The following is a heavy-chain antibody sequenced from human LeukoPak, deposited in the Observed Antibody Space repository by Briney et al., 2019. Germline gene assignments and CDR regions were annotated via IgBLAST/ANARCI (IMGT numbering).Heavy chain of an antibody. CDR1: GYTFTVYY. D-gene: IGHD4-17*01. Sequence: ASVTLSFKTSGYTFTVYYMHWVRQAPGQGLEWMGWINPNSDGTNYAQKFQGRVTMTRDTSISTAYMELSRLRSDDTAVYYCARLAVDYGASFDYWGQGTLVTVSS. J-gene: IGHJ4*02. CDR3: ARLAVDYGASFDY. CDR2: INPNSDGT. V-gene: IGHV1-2*02.